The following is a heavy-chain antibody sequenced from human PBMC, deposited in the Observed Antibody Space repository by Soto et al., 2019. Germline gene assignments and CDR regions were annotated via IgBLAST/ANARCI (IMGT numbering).Heavy chain of an antibody. V-gene: IGHV3-23*01. Sequence: EVQLLESGGGLVQPGGSLRLSCAASGFTFSNYAMSWVRQAPGEGPEWISAITGSGGSTYHADSVKGRFTISRDNSKNTLYLQMNSLRVEDSAQYDCAKGSAHASPYYFDWWGQRTLVTVSS. CDR3: AKGSAHASPYYFDW. CDR2: ITGSGGST. CDR1: GFTFSNYA. J-gene: IGHJ4*02.